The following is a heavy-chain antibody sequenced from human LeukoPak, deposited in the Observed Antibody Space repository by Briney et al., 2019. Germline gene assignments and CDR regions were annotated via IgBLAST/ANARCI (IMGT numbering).Heavy chain of an antibody. CDR3: ASYDFWSGYPLDY. D-gene: IGHD3-3*01. CDR2: MNPNSGNT. V-gene: IGHV1-8*01. J-gene: IGHJ4*02. CDR1: GYTFTIYD. Sequence: ASVTVSFTASGYTFTIYDINWVRQAPGQGLEWMGWMNPNSGNTGYAQKFQGRVTMTRNTSISTAYMELSNLRSEDTAVYYCASYDFWSGYPLDYWGQGTLVTVSS.